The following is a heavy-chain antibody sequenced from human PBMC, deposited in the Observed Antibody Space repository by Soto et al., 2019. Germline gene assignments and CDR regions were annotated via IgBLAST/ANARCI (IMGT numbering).Heavy chain of an antibody. V-gene: IGHV1-69*08. J-gene: IGHJ4*02. D-gene: IGHD3-10*01. CDR2: IIPILGIA. CDR3: ARDRFDYGSGRPSDY. CDR1: GGTFSSYT. Sequence: QVQLVQSGAEVKKPRSSVKVSCKASGGTFSSYTISWVRQAPGQGLEWMGRIIPILGIANYAQKFQGRVTITADKSTSTAYMELSSLRSEDTAVYYCARDRFDYGSGRPSDYWGQGTLVTVSS.